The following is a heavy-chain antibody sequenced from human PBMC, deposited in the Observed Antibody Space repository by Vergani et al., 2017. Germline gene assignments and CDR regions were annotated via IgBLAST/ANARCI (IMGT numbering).Heavy chain of an antibody. D-gene: IGHD3-10*01. CDR3: ASSGITMVRGATSGAYYMDV. V-gene: IGHV1-69*01. CDR1: GGTFSSYA. CDR2: IIPIFGTA. Sequence: QVQLVQSGAEVKKPGSSVKVSCKASGGTFSSYAISWVRQAPGQGLEWMGGIIPIFGTANYAQKFQGRVTITADESTSTAYMELSSLRSEDTAVYYCASSGITMVRGATSGAYYMDVWGKGTTVTVSS. J-gene: IGHJ6*03.